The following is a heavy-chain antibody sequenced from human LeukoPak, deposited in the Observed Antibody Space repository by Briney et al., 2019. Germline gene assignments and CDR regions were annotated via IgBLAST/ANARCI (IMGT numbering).Heavy chain of an antibody. D-gene: IGHD2-2*02. V-gene: IGHV1-2*02. Sequence: AASVKVSCKASGYTFTGYYMHWVRQAPGQGLEWMGWINPNGGGTNYAQKFQGRVTMTRDTSISTAYMELRRLRSDDSAVYYCAGGYCSSTRWYSFAFDYWGQGTLVTVSS. J-gene: IGHJ4*02. CDR2: INPNGGGT. CDR1: GYTFTGYY. CDR3: AGGYCSSTRWYSFAFDY.